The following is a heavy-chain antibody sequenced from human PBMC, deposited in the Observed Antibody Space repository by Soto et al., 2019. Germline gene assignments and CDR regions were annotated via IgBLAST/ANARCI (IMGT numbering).Heavy chain of an antibody. CDR1: GFTFSSYS. D-gene: IGHD1-26*01. J-gene: IGHJ4*02. CDR2: ISSSSTI. Sequence: EVQLVESGGDLVQPGGSLRLSCAASGFTFSSYSMNWVRQAPGKGLEWVSYISSSSTIYYADSVKGRFTISRDNAKNSLYLQMNSLRAEDTAVYYCARNDGGIGIDYWGQGTLVTVSS. CDR3: ARNDGGIGIDY. V-gene: IGHV3-48*01.